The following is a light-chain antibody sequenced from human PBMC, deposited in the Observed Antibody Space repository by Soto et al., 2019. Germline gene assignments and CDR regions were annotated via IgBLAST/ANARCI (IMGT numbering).Light chain of an antibody. CDR3: QQRANWPPVT. V-gene: IGKV3-11*01. J-gene: IGKJ1*01. CDR2: DVS. Sequence: EVVLTQSPATLSLSPGERATLSCRASQSVTKYLAWYQQKPGQALRLLIYDVSKRATGIPARFSGSGSETDFTLTISTLEPEDFAVYFCQQRANWPPVTFGQGTKVEIK. CDR1: QSVTKY.